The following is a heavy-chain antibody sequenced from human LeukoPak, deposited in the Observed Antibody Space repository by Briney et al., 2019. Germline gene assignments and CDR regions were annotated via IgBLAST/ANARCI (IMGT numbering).Heavy chain of an antibody. CDR2: IYTSGST. D-gene: IGHD3-22*01. CDR3: ARGRYYDSSGYYPYYFDY. CDR1: GGSISSGSYY. Sequence: SETLSLTCTVSGGSISSGSYYWSWIRQPAGKGLEWIGRIYTSGSTNYNPSLKSRVTISVDTSKNQFSLKLSSVTAADTAVYYCARGRYYDSSGYYPYYFDYWAQGTLVTVSS. V-gene: IGHV4-61*02. J-gene: IGHJ4*02.